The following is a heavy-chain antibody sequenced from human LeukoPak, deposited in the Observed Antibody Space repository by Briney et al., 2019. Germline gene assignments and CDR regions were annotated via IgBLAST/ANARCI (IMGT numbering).Heavy chain of an antibody. D-gene: IGHD5-12*01. Sequence: SETLSLTCTVSGGSISSYYWSWIRQPPGKGLEWIGYIYYSESTNYNPSLKSRVTISVDTSKNQFSLKLSSVTAADTAVYYCARDLGYSGFDWAPWGQGTLVTVSS. J-gene: IGHJ5*02. CDR3: ARDLGYSGFDWAP. CDR2: IYYSEST. V-gene: IGHV4-59*01. CDR1: GGSISSYY.